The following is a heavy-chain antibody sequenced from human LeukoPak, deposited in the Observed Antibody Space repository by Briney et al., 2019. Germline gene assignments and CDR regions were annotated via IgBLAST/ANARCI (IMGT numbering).Heavy chain of an antibody. D-gene: IGHD3-22*01. V-gene: IGHV3-48*03. Sequence: GESLRLSCAASGFTFSSYEMNWVRQAPGKGLEWVSYISSSGSTIYYADSVKGRFTISRDNSKNTLYLQMNSLRAEDTAVYYCAKAPIVGATNPDYWGQGTLVTVSS. J-gene: IGHJ4*02. CDR2: ISSSGSTI. CDR3: AKAPIVGATNPDY. CDR1: GFTFSSYE.